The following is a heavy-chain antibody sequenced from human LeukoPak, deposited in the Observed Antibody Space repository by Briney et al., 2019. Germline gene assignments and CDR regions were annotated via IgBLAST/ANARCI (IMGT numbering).Heavy chain of an antibody. J-gene: IGHJ4*01. CDR2: IRIDSNT. V-gene: IGHV3-74*01. D-gene: IGHD3-22*01. Sequence: PGGSLRLSCAASGFPLSGFWMHWVRQVPGKELVWVALIRIDSNTNVADSVKGRFTISRDTAKNTLHLQMNSLRAEDSAIYYCARDDNYYDGTSYSSGFDYWGHGTLVTVSS. CDR1: GFPLSGFW. CDR3: ARDDNYYDGTSYSSGFDY.